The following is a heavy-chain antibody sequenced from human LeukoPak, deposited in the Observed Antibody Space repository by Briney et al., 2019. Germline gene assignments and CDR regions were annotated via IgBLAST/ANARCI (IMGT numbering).Heavy chain of an antibody. J-gene: IGHJ4*02. D-gene: IGHD3-22*01. CDR3: ARDYYDSSGYYYFDY. Sequence: GGSLRLFCAASGFTFSDYYMSWIRQAPGKGLEWVSYISSSGSTIYYADSVKGRFTISRDNAKNSLYLQMNSLRAEDTAVYYCARDYYDSSGYYYFDYWGQGTLVTVSS. CDR1: GFTFSDYY. CDR2: ISSSGSTI. V-gene: IGHV3-11*04.